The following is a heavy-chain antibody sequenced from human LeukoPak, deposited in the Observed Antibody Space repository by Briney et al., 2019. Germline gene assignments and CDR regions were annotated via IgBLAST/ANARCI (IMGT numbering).Heavy chain of an antibody. CDR1: GGSISSGGYY. V-gene: IGHV4-39*07. D-gene: IGHD5-24*01. Sequence: SETLSLTCTVSGGSISSGGYYWSWIRQPPGKGLEWIGKINHSGSTNYSPSLKSRVTISIDTSKNQFSLKLNSMTAADTAVYYCARGEGARDGYNYAGRFYFDYWGHGTLVTVSS. CDR2: INHSGST. CDR3: ARGEGARDGYNYAGRFYFDY. J-gene: IGHJ4*01.